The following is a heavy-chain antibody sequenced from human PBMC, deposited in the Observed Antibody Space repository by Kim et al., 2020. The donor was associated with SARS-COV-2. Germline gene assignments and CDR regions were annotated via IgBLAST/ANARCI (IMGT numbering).Heavy chain of an antibody. D-gene: IGHD1-26*01. CDR3: AKEGGHGIDYYYYGMDV. V-gene: IGHV3-30*18. Sequence: GGSLRLSCAASGFTFSSYGMHWVRQAPGKGLEWVAVISYDGSNKYYADSVKGRFTISRDNSKNTLYLQMNSLRAEDTAVYYCAKEGGHGIDYYYYGMDVWGQGTTVTVSS. CDR1: GFTFSSYG. CDR2: ISYDGSNK. J-gene: IGHJ6*02.